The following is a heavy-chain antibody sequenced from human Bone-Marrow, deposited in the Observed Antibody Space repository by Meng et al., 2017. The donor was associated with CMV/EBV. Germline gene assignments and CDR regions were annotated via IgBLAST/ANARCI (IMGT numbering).Heavy chain of an antibody. CDR2: IGTAGDT. J-gene: IGHJ3*02. Sequence: GALKISCAASGFTFSNYDMHWVRQATGKGLEWVSTIGTAGDTYYPGSVKGRFTVSRENAKNSLYLQMNSLRAGDTAVYYCARGLRAAAAHDAFDIWGQGTMVTVSS. CDR1: GFTFSNYD. D-gene: IGHD6-13*01. V-gene: IGHV3-13*01. CDR3: ARGLRAAAAHDAFDI.